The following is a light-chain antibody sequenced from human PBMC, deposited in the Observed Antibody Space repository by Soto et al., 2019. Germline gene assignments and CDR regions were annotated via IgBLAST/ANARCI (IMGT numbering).Light chain of an antibody. CDR2: GAT. CDR1: QSVSNN. Sequence: EIVMTQSPATQSVSPGERATLSSRASQSVSNNLAWYQQKPGQAPRLLIYGATTRATGIPARFSGSGSGTEFTLTISSLQSEDFAVYYCQQFNTFAQGTRLEIK. V-gene: IGKV3-15*01. CDR3: QQFNT. J-gene: IGKJ2*01.